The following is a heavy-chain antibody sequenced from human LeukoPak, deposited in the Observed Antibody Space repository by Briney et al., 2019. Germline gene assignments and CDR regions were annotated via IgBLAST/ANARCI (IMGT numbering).Heavy chain of an antibody. J-gene: IGHJ4*02. D-gene: IGHD1-14*01. V-gene: IGHV4-39*02. CDR3: ARGERPGLDY. Sequence: SETLSLTCTVSRCSISISSYYWGWIRQPPGKGLEWIGSIYYSGSNHHNPSLKSRVTISVDTSNNHFSLKLSSVTPADTAVYYCARGERPGLDYWGQGTLVTVSS. CDR1: RCSISISSYY. CDR2: IYYSGSN.